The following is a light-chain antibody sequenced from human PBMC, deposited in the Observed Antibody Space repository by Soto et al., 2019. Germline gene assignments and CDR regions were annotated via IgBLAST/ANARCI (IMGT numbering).Light chain of an antibody. Sequence: QSVLTQPASVSGSPGQSITISCTGTRSDVGSYNFVSWYQQHPGKAPKLIIYEGSKRPSGVSNRFSGSKSGITAALTISGLQADDEADYFCCSYAGDNFPYVFGTGTKVTVL. V-gene: IGLV2-23*01. CDR1: RSDVGSYNF. CDR3: CSYAGDNFPYV. J-gene: IGLJ1*01. CDR2: EGS.